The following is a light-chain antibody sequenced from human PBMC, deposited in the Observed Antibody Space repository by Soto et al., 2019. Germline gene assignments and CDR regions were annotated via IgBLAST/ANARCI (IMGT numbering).Light chain of an antibody. J-gene: IGKJ1*01. CDR2: DAS. V-gene: IGKV1-5*01. CDR3: QQATSFPRT. Sequence: DIQMTQSPSTLSASVGDRVTITCRASQSISSWLAWYQQKPGKAPKLLIYDASSLESGVPSRFSGSGSGTEFTLTISSLQPEDFATYYCQQATSFPRTFGQGTKVDIK. CDR1: QSISSW.